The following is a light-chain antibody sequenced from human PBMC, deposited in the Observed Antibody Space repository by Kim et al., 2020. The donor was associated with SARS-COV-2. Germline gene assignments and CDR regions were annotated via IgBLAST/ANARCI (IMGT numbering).Light chain of an antibody. CDR3: QQYKDSPYS. V-gene: IGKV1-5*01. CDR1: RSVNDW. J-gene: IGKJ2*03. CDR2: EAS. Sequence: DIQVTQSPSTLSASVGDRVVITCWTSRSVNDWLAWYQQKPGKGPNLLIFEASTLESGVPSRFRGGGSGTEFTLTITSLLPEDFATYYCQQYKDSPYSFGQGTKLEI.